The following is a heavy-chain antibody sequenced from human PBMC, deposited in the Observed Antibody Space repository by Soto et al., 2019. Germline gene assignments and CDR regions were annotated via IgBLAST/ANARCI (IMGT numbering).Heavy chain of an antibody. D-gene: IGHD3-9*01. V-gene: IGHV5-51*01. CDR2: ISPSDSAT. CDR3: ARQAFYDILTGSVYGMDV. Sequence: PGESLKISCKGSGYSFTNYWIGWVRQMPGKXLEWMGLISPSDSATRYSPSFQGQVTISADKSISTAYLQWSSLKASDTAVYYCARQAFYDILTGSVYGMDVWGQGPTVTVSS. CDR1: GYSFTNYW. J-gene: IGHJ6*02.